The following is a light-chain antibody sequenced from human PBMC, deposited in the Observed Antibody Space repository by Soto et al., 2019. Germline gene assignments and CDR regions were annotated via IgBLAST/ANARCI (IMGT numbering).Light chain of an antibody. Sequence: DIPMTQSPSTLSASVGDRVTITCRASQSISVWLAWYQQRPGSVPKLLIYKASNLEGGVPSRFSGSGSGTEFTLTISSLQPDDSATYYCLQYITGSPWTFGQGTKVEIK. CDR2: KAS. CDR1: QSISVW. V-gene: IGKV1-5*03. J-gene: IGKJ1*01. CDR3: LQYITGSPWT.